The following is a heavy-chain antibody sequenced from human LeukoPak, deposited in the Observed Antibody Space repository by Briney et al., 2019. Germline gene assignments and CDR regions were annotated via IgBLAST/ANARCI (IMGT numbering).Heavy chain of an antibody. CDR2: IWYDGSKI. CDR1: GFTFSTYG. D-gene: IGHD5-24*01. V-gene: IGHV3-33*08. CDR3: ARVGSYKFDY. J-gene: IGHJ4*02. Sequence: GGSLRLSCVASGFTFSTYGMHWVRQGPGKGLEWVALIWYDGSKIYYADSVKGRFTISRDNSKNTLYLQMNSLRGEDTAVYYCARVGSYKFDYWGQGTLVTVSS.